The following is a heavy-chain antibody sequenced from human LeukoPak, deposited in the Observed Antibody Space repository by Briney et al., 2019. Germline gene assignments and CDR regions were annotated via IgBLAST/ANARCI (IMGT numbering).Heavy chain of an antibody. CDR2: INWNGGST. Sequence: GGSLRLSCAASGFTFDDYGMSWVRQAPGKGLEWVSGINWNGGSTGYADSVKGRFTISRDNSQEIVYLQLDSLRVEDTALYYCGKTTVGYSSGRYPGWPVDYWGQGALVTVSS. CDR1: GFTFDDYG. CDR3: GKTTVGYSSGRYPGWPVDY. D-gene: IGHD2-15*01. V-gene: IGHV3-20*04. J-gene: IGHJ4*02.